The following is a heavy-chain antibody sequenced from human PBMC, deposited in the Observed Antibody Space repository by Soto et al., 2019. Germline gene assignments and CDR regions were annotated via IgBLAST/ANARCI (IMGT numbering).Heavy chain of an antibody. J-gene: IGHJ6*02. D-gene: IGHD3-3*01. CDR1: LYTITSYS. CDR2: INAGNGNT. Sequence: GASVARSCKDSLYTITSYSMWLVRPAPGQRREWMGWINAGNGNTKYSQKFQGRVTITRDTSASTAYMELSSLRSEDTAVYYCARGNFWSGYPDDYYYYGMDVWGQGTTVTVSS. CDR3: ARGNFWSGYPDDYYYYGMDV. V-gene: IGHV1-3*01.